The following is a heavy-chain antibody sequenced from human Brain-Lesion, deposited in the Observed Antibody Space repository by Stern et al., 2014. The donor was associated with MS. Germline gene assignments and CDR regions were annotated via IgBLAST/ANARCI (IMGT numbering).Heavy chain of an antibody. CDR3: AKDKKDSSGWNLYFYGMDV. J-gene: IGHJ6*02. V-gene: IGHV3-33*06. CDR1: GFTFSSYG. CDR2: IRFDGTKK. D-gene: IGHD6-19*01. Sequence: VQLVQSGGGVVQPGRSLRLSCAVSGFTFSSYGMYWVRQAPGKGLEWEAGIRFDGTKKSYIESGKCRFTISRDNAKNTLSLQMTSLRAEDTAVYYCAKDKKDSSGWNLYFYGMDVWGQGTTVIVSS.